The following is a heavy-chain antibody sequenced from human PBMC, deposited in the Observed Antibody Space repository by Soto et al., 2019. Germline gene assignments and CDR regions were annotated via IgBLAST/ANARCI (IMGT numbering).Heavy chain of an antibody. CDR1: GGSISSGGYY. V-gene: IGHV4-31*03. Sequence: SETLSLTCTVSGGSISSGGYYWSWIRQHPGKGLEWIGYIYYSGSTYYNPSLKSRVTISVDTSKNQFSLKLSSVTAADTAVYYCAKGGGGFLEWLLPNNWFDPWGQGTLVTVSS. CDR3: AKGGGGFLEWLLPNNWFDP. CDR2: IYYSGST. J-gene: IGHJ5*02. D-gene: IGHD3-3*01.